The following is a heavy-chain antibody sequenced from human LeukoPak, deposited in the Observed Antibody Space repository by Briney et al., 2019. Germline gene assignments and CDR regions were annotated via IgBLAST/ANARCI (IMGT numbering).Heavy chain of an antibody. Sequence: GGSLRLSCAASGFSFSTYWMSWVRQAPGKGLEWVANIKQDGSERYFVDSVRGRFTISRDNAKNSLFLQMNSLRVDDTAVYYCARAGNAPLRLFDYWGQGTLVTVSS. D-gene: IGHD3-10*01. CDR1: GFSFSTYW. CDR3: ARAGNAPLRLFDY. CDR2: IKQDGSER. J-gene: IGHJ4*02. V-gene: IGHV3-7*01.